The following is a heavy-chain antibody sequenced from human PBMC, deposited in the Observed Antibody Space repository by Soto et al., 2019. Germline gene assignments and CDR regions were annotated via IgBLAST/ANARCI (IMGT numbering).Heavy chain of an antibody. CDR2: IIPILGIA. CDR3: ARVGEYSSTPDYRYFDL. CDR1: GGTFSSYT. V-gene: IGHV1-69*02. Sequence: QVQLVQSGAEVKKPGSSVKVSCKASGGTFSSYTISWVRQAPGQGLEWMGRIIPILGIANYAQKFQGRVTITADKSTSTAYMELSSLRSEDTAVYYCARVGEYSSTPDYRYFDLWGRGTLVTVSS. J-gene: IGHJ2*01. D-gene: IGHD6-6*01.